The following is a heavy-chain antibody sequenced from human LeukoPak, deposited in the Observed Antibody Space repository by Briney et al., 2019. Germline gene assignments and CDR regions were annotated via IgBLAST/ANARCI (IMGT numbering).Heavy chain of an antibody. CDR2: INPNSGGT. Sequence: ASVKVSCKASGYTFTGYYIHWVRQAPGQGLEWMGWINPNSGGTNYAQKFQGRVTMTRDTSISTAYIELSRLRSDDTAVYYCARGHYYDSSGNFDYWGQGTLVTVSS. CDR1: GYTFTGYY. CDR3: ARGHYYDSSGNFDY. D-gene: IGHD3-22*01. V-gene: IGHV1-2*02. J-gene: IGHJ4*02.